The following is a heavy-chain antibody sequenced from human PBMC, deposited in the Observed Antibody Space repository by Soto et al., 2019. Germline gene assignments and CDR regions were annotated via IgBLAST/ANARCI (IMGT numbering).Heavy chain of an antibody. CDR2: INPSGGST. J-gene: IGHJ3*02. CDR1: GYTFTSYY. V-gene: IGHV1-46*01. Sequence: ASVKVACKASGYTFTSYYMHWVRQAPGQGLEWMGIINPSGGSTSYAQKFQGRVTMTRDTSTSTDYMELSSLRSEDTAVYYCARATAPNYDFGSDSSAFDIWGQGTMVTVS. CDR3: ARATAPNYDFGSDSSAFDI. D-gene: IGHD3-3*01.